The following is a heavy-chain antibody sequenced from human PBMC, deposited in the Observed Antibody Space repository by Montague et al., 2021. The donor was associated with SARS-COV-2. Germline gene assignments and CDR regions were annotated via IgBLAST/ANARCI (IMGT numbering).Heavy chain of an antibody. V-gene: IGHV3-66*01. CDR2: IYSGGST. CDR1: GFTVSSNY. Sequence: SLRLSCAASGFTVSSNYMSWVRQAPGKGLEWVSVIYSGGSTYYADSVKGRFTISRDNSKNTLYLQMNSLRAEDTAVYYCARARAYCGGDCYWGGASDIWGQGTMVTVSS. J-gene: IGHJ3*02. D-gene: IGHD2-21*02. CDR3: ARARAYCGGDCYWGGASDI.